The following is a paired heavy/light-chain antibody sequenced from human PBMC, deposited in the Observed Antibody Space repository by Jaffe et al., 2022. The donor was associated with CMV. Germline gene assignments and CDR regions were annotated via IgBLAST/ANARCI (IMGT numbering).Light chain of an antibody. CDR3: QQYGSSPGGT. CDR2: GAS. CDR1: QSVSSSY. Sequence: EIVLTQSPGTLSLSPGERATLSCRASQSVSSSYLAWYQQKPGQAPRLLIYGASSRATGIPDRFSGSGSGTDFTLTISRLEPEDFAVYYCQQYGSSPGGTFGQGTKVEIK. V-gene: IGKV3-20*01. J-gene: IGKJ1*01.
Heavy chain of an antibody. J-gene: IGHJ4*02. CDR2: ISSSGSTI. CDR3: ARDPYRGIAAAWVGY. Sequence: QVQLVESGGGLVKPGGSLRLSCAASGFTFSDYYMSWIRQAPGKGLEWVSYISSSGSTIYYADSVKGRFTISRDNAKNSLYLQMNSLRAEDTAVYYCARDPYRGIAAAWVGYWGQGTLVTVSS. V-gene: IGHV3-11*01. CDR1: GFTFSDYY. D-gene: IGHD6-13*01.